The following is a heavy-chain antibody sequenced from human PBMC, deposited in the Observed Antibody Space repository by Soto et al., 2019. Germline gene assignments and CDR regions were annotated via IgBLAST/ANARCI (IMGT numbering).Heavy chain of an antibody. D-gene: IGHD3-22*01. J-gene: IGHJ5*02. CDR1: GYSLTNIW. V-gene: IGHV5-10-1*04. CDR3: ARKDKSGYFNWFDP. CDR2: IDPSDSVT. Sequence: PGESLKISCKGSGYSLTNIWIHWVRQMPGKGLEWMGRIDPSDSVTTYSPSFQGQVTISADRSTSTVFLQWASLKASDTAVYFCARKDKSGYFNWFDPWGQGTLVTVSS.